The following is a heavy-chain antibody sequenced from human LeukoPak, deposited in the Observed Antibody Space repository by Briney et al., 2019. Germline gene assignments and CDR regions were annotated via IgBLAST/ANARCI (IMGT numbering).Heavy chain of an antibody. Sequence: SLRLSCAASGFTFSSYGMHWVRQPPGKGLEWIGEIHHSGNTNYSPSLKSRVTISLDKSRNQFSLKLNSVTAADTAVYYCAKAGVWLPAVWGQGTLVTVSS. CDR1: GFTFSSYG. CDR3: AKAGVWLPAV. J-gene: IGHJ4*02. V-gene: IGHV4-4*02. CDR2: IHHSGNT. D-gene: IGHD3-9*01.